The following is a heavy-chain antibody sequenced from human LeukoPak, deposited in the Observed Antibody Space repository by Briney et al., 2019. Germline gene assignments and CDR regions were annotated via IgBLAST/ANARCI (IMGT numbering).Heavy chain of an antibody. V-gene: IGHV3-23*01. J-gene: IGHJ4*01. Sequence: PGGSLRLSCAASGFTFDSYAMTSVRQAPGKGLEWVSAISGSGGTTYYADSVKGRFTISRDNSENTVYLQMNSLRSEDTAVYYCVAPWMGPTGIDWGHGTLVTVSS. CDR3: VAPWMGPTGID. D-gene: IGHD1-1*01. CDR1: GFTFDSYA. CDR2: ISGSGGTT.